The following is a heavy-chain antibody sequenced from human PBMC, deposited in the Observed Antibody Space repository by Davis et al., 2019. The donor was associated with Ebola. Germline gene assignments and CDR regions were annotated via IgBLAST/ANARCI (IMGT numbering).Heavy chain of an antibody. J-gene: IGHJ3*02. D-gene: IGHD6-19*01. CDR3: AKSRVAGTNDAFDI. V-gene: IGHV5-51*01. Sequence: GESLKISCKGSGYIFTNYWIGWVRQMPGEGLKLMGIIYPGDSDTRYSPSFQGQVTISADKSISTAYLQWSSLKASDTAMYYCAKSRVAGTNDAFDIWGQGTMVTVSS. CDR1: GYIFTNYW. CDR2: IYPGDSDT.